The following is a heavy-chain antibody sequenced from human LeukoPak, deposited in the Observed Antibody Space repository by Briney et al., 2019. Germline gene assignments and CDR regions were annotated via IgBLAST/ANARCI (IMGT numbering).Heavy chain of an antibody. CDR2: ISWDGGST. D-gene: IGHD3-10*02. V-gene: IGHV3-43D*03. Sequence: GGSLRLSCTASGFTFDYYAMHWVRQAPGKGLEWVSLISWDGGSTYYADSVKGRFTISRDNSKNSLYLQINSLRAEDTAVYYCAELGITMIGGVWGKGTTVTISS. CDR3: AELGITMIGGV. CDR1: GFTFDYYA. J-gene: IGHJ6*04.